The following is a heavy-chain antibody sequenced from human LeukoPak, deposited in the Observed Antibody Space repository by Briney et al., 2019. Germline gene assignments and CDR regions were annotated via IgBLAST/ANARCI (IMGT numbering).Heavy chain of an antibody. Sequence: SETLSLTCAVYGGSFSGYYWSWIRQPPGKGLEWIGEINHSGSTNYNPSLKSRVTISVDTSKNQFSLKLSSVTAADTAVYYCARGDYYDSSGYYSVSLNFDYWGQGTLVTASS. CDR3: ARGDYYDSSGYYSVSLNFDY. CDR1: GGSFSGYY. V-gene: IGHV4-34*01. D-gene: IGHD3-22*01. J-gene: IGHJ4*02. CDR2: INHSGST.